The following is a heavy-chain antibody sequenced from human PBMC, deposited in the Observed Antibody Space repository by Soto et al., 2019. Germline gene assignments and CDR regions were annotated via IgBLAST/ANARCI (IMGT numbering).Heavy chain of an antibody. D-gene: IGHD2-21*02. J-gene: IGHJ4*02. CDR2: ISNDGRRK. CDR3: ARVATAMTYDF. V-gene: IGHV3-30*04. Sequence: GGSLRLSCAASGFSLSTNTMHWVRQFPGKGLEWVASISNDGRRKYYADFVKGRFTISRDTANNILYLEMNSLRAEDTSLYYCARVATAMTYDFWGQGTQVTSPQ. CDR1: GFSLSTNT.